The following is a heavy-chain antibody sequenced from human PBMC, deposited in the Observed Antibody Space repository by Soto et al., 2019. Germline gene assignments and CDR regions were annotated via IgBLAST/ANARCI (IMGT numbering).Heavy chain of an antibody. Sequence: QVQLVESGGGVVQPGRSLRLSCAVSGFTVSTSGMHWVRQAPGKGLEWVAVISRDGGTKFYADSVKGRFTISRDNSRNTLFLEMNSLRGDDIAVYYCTGEVASGYWGQVTLVTVSS. CDR2: ISRDGGTK. J-gene: IGHJ4*02. D-gene: IGHD2-8*02. CDR1: GFTVSTSG. V-gene: IGHV3-30*03. CDR3: TGEVASGY.